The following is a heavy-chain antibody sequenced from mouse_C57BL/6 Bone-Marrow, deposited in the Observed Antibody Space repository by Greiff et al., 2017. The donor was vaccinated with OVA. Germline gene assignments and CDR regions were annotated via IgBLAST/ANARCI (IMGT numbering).Heavy chain of an antibody. Sequence: QVQLQQPGAELVKPGASVKMSCKASGYTFTSYWITWVKQRPGQGLEWIGDIYPGSGSINYNEKFKSKATLTVDTSSSTAYKQRSSLTSEDSAVYYCARGYYGSSWYFDVWGTGTTVTVSS. CDR2: IYPGSGSI. V-gene: IGHV1-55*01. CDR1: GYTFTSYW. D-gene: IGHD1-1*01. CDR3: ARGYYGSSWYFDV. J-gene: IGHJ1*03.